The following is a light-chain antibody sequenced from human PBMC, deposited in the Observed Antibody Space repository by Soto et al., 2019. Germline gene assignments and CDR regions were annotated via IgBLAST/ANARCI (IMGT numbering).Light chain of an antibody. CDR2: DVN. V-gene: IGLV2-8*01. CDR3: SAYAGSIYV. J-gene: IGLJ1*01. CDR1: SSDVGRYNH. Sequence: QSVLAQPPSASGSPGQSVTISCTGTSSDVGRYNHVSWYQQHPGKAPKLIIFDVNKRPSGVPDRFSGSKSGNTASLTVSGLQAEDEADYSCSAYAGSIYVFGSGTKVTVL.